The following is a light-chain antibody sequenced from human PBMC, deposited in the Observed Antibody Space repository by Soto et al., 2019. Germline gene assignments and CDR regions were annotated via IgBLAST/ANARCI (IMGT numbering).Light chain of an antibody. J-gene: IGKJ4*01. CDR2: GAS. CDR3: QQYGSSPLT. Sequence: EIVMTQSPATLSVSPGERATLSCRASQSVTSSYLAWYQQKPGQAPRLLIYGASNRATGIPDRFSGSGSGTDFTLTISRLEPEDFAVFYCQQYGSSPLTFGGGTKVDIK. CDR1: QSVTSSY. V-gene: IGKV3-20*01.